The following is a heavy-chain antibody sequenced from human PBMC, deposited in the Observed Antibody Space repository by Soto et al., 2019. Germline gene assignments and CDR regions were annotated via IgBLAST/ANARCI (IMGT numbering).Heavy chain of an antibody. Sequence: EVQLVESGGGLVQPGGSLRLSCAASGFTFSSYEMNWVRQAPGKGLEWVSYISSSGSTIYYADSVKGRFTISRDNAKNSLYLQMNSLRAEDTAVYYWARDSRGSYQYYFDYWGQGTLVTVSS. CDR3: ARDSRGSYQYYFDY. D-gene: IGHD1-26*01. V-gene: IGHV3-48*03. CDR1: GFTFSSYE. CDR2: ISSSGSTI. J-gene: IGHJ4*02.